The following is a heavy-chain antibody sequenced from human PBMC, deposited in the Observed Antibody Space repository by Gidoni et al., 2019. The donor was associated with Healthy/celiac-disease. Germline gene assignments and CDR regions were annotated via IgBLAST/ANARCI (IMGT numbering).Heavy chain of an antibody. D-gene: IGHD2-8*01. J-gene: IGHJ4*02. CDR3: AREPGGHCTNGVCYKGPFDY. V-gene: IGHV3-30-3*01. Sequence: QVQLVESGGGVVQPGRSLRLSCAASGFTFSSSAMHGVRQAPGKGLEWVAVISYDGSNKYYADSVKGRFTISRDNSKNTLYLQMNSLRAEDTAVYYCAREPGGHCTNGVCYKGPFDYWGQGTLVTVSS. CDR2: ISYDGSNK. CDR1: GFTFSSSA.